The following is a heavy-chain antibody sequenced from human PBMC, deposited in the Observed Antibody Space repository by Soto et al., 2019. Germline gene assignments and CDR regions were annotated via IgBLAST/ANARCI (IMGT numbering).Heavy chain of an antibody. CDR3: AKDSPVGVPLLRDLHD. D-gene: IGHD2-15*01. CDR2: ISGSGGST. CDR1: GFTFSNYG. Sequence: GSLRLSCAASGFTFSNYGMSWVRQAPGKGLEWVSVISGSGGSTYYADSVKGRFTLSRDNSKNTVYLQMNSLRAEDTAVYYCAKDSPVGVPLLRDLHDWGQGTLVTVSS. V-gene: IGHV3-23*01. J-gene: IGHJ1*01.